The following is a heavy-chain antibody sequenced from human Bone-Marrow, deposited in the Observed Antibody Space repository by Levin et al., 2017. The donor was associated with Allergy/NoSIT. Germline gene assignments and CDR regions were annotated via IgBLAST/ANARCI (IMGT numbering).Heavy chain of an antibody. CDR2: VSFDGSNK. D-gene: IGHD2-2*01. CDR1: GFPFSSYG. CDR3: AKDTKICSKTNCYAGYYYFYGMDV. J-gene: IGHJ6*02. Sequence: LSLTCEASGFPFSSYGMHWVRQAPGKGLEWVAAVSFDGSNKNYADSVKGRFTISRDNSKNTLYLQMNSLRAEDTAVYYCAKDTKICSKTNCYAGYYYFYGMDVWGQGTTVTVSS. V-gene: IGHV3-30*18.